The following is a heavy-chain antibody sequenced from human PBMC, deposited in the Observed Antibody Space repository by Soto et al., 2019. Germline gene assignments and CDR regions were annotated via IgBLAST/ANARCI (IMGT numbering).Heavy chain of an antibody. CDR2: ISGSGGST. J-gene: IGHJ6*02. V-gene: IGHV3-23*01. Sequence: EVQLLESGGGLVQPGGSLRLSCAASGFTFSSNAMSWVRQAPGKGLEWVSAISGSGGSTYYADSVKGRFTISRDNSKNTLYLQMNSLRAEDTAVYYCAKDPKGCSGGSCFGYYYYYGMDVWGQGTTVTVSS. CDR1: GFTFSSNA. D-gene: IGHD2-15*01. CDR3: AKDPKGCSGGSCFGYYYYYGMDV.